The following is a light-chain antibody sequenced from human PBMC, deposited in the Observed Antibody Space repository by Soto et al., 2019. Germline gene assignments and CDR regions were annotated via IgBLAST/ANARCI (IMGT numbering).Light chain of an antibody. V-gene: IGKV1-5*01. CDR2: DAS. J-gene: IGKJ4*01. CDR3: QQYNPYPLT. Sequence: DIQMTQSPSTLSASVGDRVTITCRASQTISNWLAWYQQKPGKAPKVLIFDASTLDGGVPSRFSGRRSGTDFTLTISSLQPRDFANYYCQQYNPYPLTFGGGTKVEI. CDR1: QTISNW.